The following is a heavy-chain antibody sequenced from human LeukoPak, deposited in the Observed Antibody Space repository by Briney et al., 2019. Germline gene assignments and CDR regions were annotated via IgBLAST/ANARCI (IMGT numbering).Heavy chain of an antibody. CDR2: IYYSGST. D-gene: IGHD3-10*01. CDR3: ARDTYYYGSGSYDY. V-gene: IGHV4-39*01. CDR1: GGSISSSSYY. J-gene: IGHJ4*02. Sequence: SETLSLTCTVSGGSISSSSYYWGWIRQPPGKGLEWIGSIYYSGSTYYNPSLKSRVTISVDTSKSQFSLKLSSVTAADTAVYYCARDTYYYGSGSYDYWGQGTLVTVSS.